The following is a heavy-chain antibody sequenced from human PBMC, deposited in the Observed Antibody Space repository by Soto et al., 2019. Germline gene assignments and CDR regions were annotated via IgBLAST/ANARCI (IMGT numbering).Heavy chain of an antibody. V-gene: IGHV1-18*01. CDR3: ASIRPSWPNIVATIWAGHYYYYGMDV. J-gene: IGHJ6*02. CDR2: ISAYNGNT. Sequence: ASVKVSCKASGYTFTSYAMHWVRQAPGQRLEWMGWISAYNGNTNYAQKLQGRVTMTTDTSTSTAYMELRSLRSDDTAVYYCASIRPSWPNIVATIWAGHYYYYGMDVWGQGTTGTVS. CDR1: GYTFTSYA. D-gene: IGHD5-12*01.